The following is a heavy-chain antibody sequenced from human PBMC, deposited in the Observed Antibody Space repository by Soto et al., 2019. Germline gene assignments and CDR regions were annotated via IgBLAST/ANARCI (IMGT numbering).Heavy chain of an antibody. D-gene: IGHD3-3*01. CDR3: AREPADFWSGYPMEV. V-gene: IGHV1-8*01. Sequence: QVQLEQSGAEVKKPGASVKVSCGASGYTFTSYDINWVRQATGQGLEWMGWMNPNSGNTGYAQKFQGRVTMTRNTSISTAYMELSSLRSEDTAVYYCAREPADFWSGYPMEVWGQGTTVTVSS. CDR2: MNPNSGNT. J-gene: IGHJ6*02. CDR1: GYTFTSYD.